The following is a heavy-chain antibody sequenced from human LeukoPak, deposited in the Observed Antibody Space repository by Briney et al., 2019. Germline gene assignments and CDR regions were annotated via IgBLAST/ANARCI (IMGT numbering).Heavy chain of an antibody. V-gene: IGHV3-30*18. CDR3: AKAGLTYYFDY. CDR1: GFTFSSYW. J-gene: IGHJ4*02. Sequence: GGSLRLSCAASGFTFSSYWMHWVRQAPGKGLEWVAVISYDGSNKYYADSVKGRFTISRDNSKNTLYLQMNSLRAEDTAVYYCAKAGLTYYFDYWGQGTLVTVSS. CDR2: ISYDGSNK. D-gene: IGHD3/OR15-3a*01.